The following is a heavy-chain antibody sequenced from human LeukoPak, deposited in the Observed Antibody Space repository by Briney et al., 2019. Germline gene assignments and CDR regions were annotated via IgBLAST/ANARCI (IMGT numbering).Heavy chain of an antibody. V-gene: IGHV1-18*01. CDR3: ARSGYCSSTSCPWGY. J-gene: IGHJ4*02. CDR2: ISAYNGNT. CDR1: GYTFTSYG. D-gene: IGHD2-2*01. Sequence: ASVKVSCKASGYTFTSYGISWVRQAPGQGLEWMGWISAYNGNTNYAQKLQGRVTMTTDTSTSTAYMELSSLRSEDTAVYYCARSGYCSSTSCPWGYWGQGTLVTVSS.